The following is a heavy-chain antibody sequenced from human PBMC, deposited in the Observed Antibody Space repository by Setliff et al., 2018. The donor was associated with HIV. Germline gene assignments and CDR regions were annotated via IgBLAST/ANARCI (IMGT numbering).Heavy chain of an antibody. J-gene: IGHJ4*02. CDR3: ARGYASGYDAYGY. CDR1: GGSFNDYY. V-gene: IGHV4-34*01. CDR2: IIHSGSI. Sequence: SETLSLTCAVYGGSFNDYYWSWIRQPPGKGLEWIGEIIHSGSINYNPSLKSRVTISVDTYNNQFSLNMNSVNAADTAVYCCARGYASGYDAYGYWGQGTLVTVSS. D-gene: IGHD5-12*01.